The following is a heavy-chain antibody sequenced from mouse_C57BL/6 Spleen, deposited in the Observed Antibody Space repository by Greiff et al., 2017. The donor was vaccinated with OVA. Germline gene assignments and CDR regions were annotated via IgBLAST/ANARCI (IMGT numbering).Heavy chain of an antibody. CDR3: ASHYGSSYDWYFDV. V-gene: IGHV1-59*01. CDR2: IDPSDSYT. Sequence: QVQLQQPGAELVRPGTSVKLSCKASGYTFTSYWMHWVKQRPGQGLEWIGVIDPSDSYTNYNQKFKGKATLTVDTSSSTAYMQLSSLTSEDSAVDYCASHYGSSYDWYFDVWGTGTTVTVSS. J-gene: IGHJ1*03. D-gene: IGHD1-1*01. CDR1: GYTFTSYW.